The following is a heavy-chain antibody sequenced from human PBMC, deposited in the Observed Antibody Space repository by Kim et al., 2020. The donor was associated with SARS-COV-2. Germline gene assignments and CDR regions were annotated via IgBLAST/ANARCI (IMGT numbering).Heavy chain of an antibody. J-gene: IGHJ6*02. Sequence: GGSLRLSCAASGFTFGGHDMHWVRQGSGKGLEWVSAIGTAGGTFYSGSVKGRFIISRENGRNSLFLQMDSLKVGDTAVYYCARGIHQWLGVDVWGQGTTVTVSS. CDR3: ARGIHQWLGVDV. D-gene: IGHD5-18*01. CDR2: IGTAGGT. CDR1: GFTFGGHD. V-gene: IGHV3-13*04.